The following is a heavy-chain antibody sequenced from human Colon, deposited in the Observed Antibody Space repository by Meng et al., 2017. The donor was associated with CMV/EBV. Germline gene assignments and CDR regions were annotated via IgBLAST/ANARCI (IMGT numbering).Heavy chain of an antibody. J-gene: IGHJ6*02. CDR2: ISYDGSNK. V-gene: IGHV3-30*04. Sequence: SCAASGFTFSSYAMHWVRQAPGKGLEWVAVISYDGSNKYYADSVKGRFTISRDNSKNTLYLQMNSLRAEDTAVYYCATSRQKYCSSTSCYYYYYGMDVRGQGTTVTVSS. CDR1: GFTFSSYA. D-gene: IGHD2-2*01. CDR3: ATSRQKYCSSTSCYYYYYGMDV.